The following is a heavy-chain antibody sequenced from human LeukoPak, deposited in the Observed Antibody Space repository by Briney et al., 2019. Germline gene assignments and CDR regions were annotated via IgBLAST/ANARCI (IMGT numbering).Heavy chain of an antibody. CDR3: ARGFYGAGSHFDY. V-gene: IGHV4-30-2*01. D-gene: IGHD3-10*01. CDR2: IFHTWHP. J-gene: IGHJ4*02. Sequence: YIFHTWHPSYNPSLKSRVTISVDMSKNHLSLSLSSVTAAATAVYYCARGFYGAGSHFDYWGQGTLVTVSS.